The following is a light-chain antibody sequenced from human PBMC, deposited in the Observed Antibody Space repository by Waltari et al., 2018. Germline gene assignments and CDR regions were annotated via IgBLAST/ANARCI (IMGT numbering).Light chain of an antibody. CDR1: QRILYRSNNKNY. CDR2: WAS. V-gene: IGKV4-1*01. Sequence: DIVMTQSPDSLAVSLGERATINCKSSQRILYRSNNKNYLAWYQQKPGQPPKLLIYWASTREFGVPDRFSGSGSGTDFTLKISRVEAEDVGVYYCMQAIQARTFGQGTKVEVK. CDR3: MQAIQART. J-gene: IGKJ1*01.